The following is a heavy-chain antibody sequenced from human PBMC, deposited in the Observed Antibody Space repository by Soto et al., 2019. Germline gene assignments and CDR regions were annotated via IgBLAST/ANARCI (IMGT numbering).Heavy chain of an antibody. CDR1: GGSISSYY. CDR2: IYFRGST. Sequence: SETLSLTCTVSGGSISSYYWSWIRQPPGKGLEWIGYIYFRGSTNYNPSLKSRVTISVDTSKNQFSLKLNSATAADTAMYYCARGGYSSGWYVEGAFDIWGQGTMVTVSS. CDR3: ARGGYSSGWYVEGAFDI. D-gene: IGHD6-19*01. V-gene: IGHV4-59*01. J-gene: IGHJ3*02.